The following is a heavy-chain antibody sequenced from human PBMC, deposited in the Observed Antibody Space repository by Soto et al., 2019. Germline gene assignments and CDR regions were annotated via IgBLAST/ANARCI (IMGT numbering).Heavy chain of an antibody. J-gene: IGHJ5*02. CDR3: AKDAGSSGLSVWFDP. CDR2: ISGSGGST. D-gene: IGHD6-19*01. CDR1: GFTFSSYA. Sequence: GGSLRLCCAASGFTFSSYAMSGVRQAPGKGLEWVSAISGSGGSTYYADSVKGRFTISRDNSKNTLYLQMNSLRAEDTAVYYCAKDAGSSGLSVWFDPWGQGTLVTVSS. V-gene: IGHV3-23*01.